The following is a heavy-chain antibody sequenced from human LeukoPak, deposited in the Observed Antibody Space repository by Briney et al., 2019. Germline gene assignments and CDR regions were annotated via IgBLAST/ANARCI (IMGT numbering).Heavy chain of an antibody. J-gene: IGHJ4*02. CDR2: ISYDGNKK. V-gene: IGHV3-30-3*01. CDR3: ARDSRWRWLQSGGDYFDN. D-gene: IGHD5-24*01. CDR1: RFTFSSYA. Sequence: PGGSLRLSCAASRFTFSSYAMHWVRQAPGKGLEWVAVISYDGNKKYYADSVKGRFTISRDNSKSTLSLQMNTLRAEDTAVYYCARDSRWRWLQSGGDYFDNWGQGTLVTVSS.